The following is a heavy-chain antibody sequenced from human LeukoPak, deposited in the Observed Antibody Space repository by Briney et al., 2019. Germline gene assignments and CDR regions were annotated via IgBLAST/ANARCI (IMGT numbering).Heavy chain of an antibody. D-gene: IGHD3-16*02. CDR1: GGSISTYY. CDR2: IYVTGTT. V-gene: IGHV4-59*08. CDR3: ARHIGGGIEDMDV. J-gene: IGHJ6*03. Sequence: SETLSLTCTVSGGSISTYYWSWIRQSPGKGLEWIGYIYVTGTTRYNPYLQCRVTISVDTSRNQFFLKMSSVTAADTAVYYCARHIGGGIEDMDVWGKGTEVTVSS.